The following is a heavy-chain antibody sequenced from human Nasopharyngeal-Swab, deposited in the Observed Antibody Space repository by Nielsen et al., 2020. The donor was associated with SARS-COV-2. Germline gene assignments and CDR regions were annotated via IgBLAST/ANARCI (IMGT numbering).Heavy chain of an antibody. V-gene: IGHV4-59*13. J-gene: IGHJ4*02. CDR3: ARGRSGGTLEWFQYYFDY. CDR2: IYYSGST. CDR1: GASISNYY. D-gene: IGHD3-3*01. Sequence: SETLSLTCTVSGASISNYYWSWIRQPPGKGLEWIGYIYYSGSTNYNPSLKSRVTLSVDTSKNRFSLKLSSVTAADTAVYYCARGRSGGTLEWFQYYFDYWGQGTLVTVSS.